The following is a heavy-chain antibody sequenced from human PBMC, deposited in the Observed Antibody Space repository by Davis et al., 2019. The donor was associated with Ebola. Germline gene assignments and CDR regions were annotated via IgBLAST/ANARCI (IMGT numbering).Heavy chain of an antibody. CDR1: GGSFSGYY. Sequence: GSLRLSCAVYGGSFSGYYWSWIRQPPEKGLEWIGEINHSGSTNYNPSLKSRVTISVDTSKNQFSLKLSSVTAADTAVYYCAREPSYIWGSYRYRRWFDPWGQGTLVTVSS. J-gene: IGHJ5*02. D-gene: IGHD3-16*02. CDR3: AREPSYIWGSYRYRRWFDP. V-gene: IGHV4-34*01. CDR2: INHSGST.